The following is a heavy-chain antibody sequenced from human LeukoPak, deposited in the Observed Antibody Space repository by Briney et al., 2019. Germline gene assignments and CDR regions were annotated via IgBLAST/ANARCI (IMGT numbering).Heavy chain of an antibody. CDR1: GGSISSSY. CDR3: ARGAPLTVGASRAFDI. V-gene: IGHV4-59*01. D-gene: IGHD1-26*01. CDR2: IYHSGSI. Sequence: SETLSLTCTVSGGSISSSYWSWIRQPPGKGLEWIGYIYHSGSINYNPSLKSRVTLSLDTSKSQFSLKLSSLTAADTAVYYCARGAPLTVGASRAFDIWGQGTMVTVSS. J-gene: IGHJ3*02.